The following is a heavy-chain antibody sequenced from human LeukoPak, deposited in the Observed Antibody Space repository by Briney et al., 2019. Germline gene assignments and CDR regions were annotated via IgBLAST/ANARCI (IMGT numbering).Heavy chain of an antibody. CDR2: INPSGGST. Sequence: ASVKVSCKASGYTFTSYGISWVRQAPGQGLEWMGIINPSGGSTSYAQKFQGRVTMTRDTSTSTVYMELSSLRSEDTAVYYCARAIGVVTAYFDYWGQGTLVTVSS. V-gene: IGHV1-46*01. J-gene: IGHJ4*02. D-gene: IGHD2-21*02. CDR3: ARAIGVVTAYFDY. CDR1: GYTFTSYG.